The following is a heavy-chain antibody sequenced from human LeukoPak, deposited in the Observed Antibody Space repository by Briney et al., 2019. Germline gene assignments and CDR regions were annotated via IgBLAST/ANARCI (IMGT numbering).Heavy chain of an antibody. CDR1: GFTFSSYS. Sequence: GGPLRLSCAASGFTFSSYSMNWARQAPGKWLESVSYISSSSSTIYYADSVKGRFTISRDNAKNSLYLQMNSLRAEDTAVYYCARGQNYYDSSGYYWGFDYWGQGTLVTVSS. J-gene: IGHJ4*02. D-gene: IGHD3-22*01. V-gene: IGHV3-48*04. CDR2: ISSSSSTI. CDR3: ARGQNYYDSSGYYWGFDY.